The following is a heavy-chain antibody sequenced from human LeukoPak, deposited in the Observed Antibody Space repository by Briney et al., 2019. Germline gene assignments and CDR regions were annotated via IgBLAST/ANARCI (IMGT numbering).Heavy chain of an antibody. Sequence: PSETLSLTCTVSGGSISSYYWSWIRQPPGKGLEWNGSIYYSGSTNYNPSLKSRVTISLDTSKNQFSLKLSSVTAADTAVYYSARGSLNGWGSWFDPWGQGTLVTVSS. CDR3: ARGSLNGWGSWFDP. V-gene: IGHV4-59*01. J-gene: IGHJ5*02. CDR1: GGSISSYY. D-gene: IGHD3-16*01. CDR2: IYYSGST.